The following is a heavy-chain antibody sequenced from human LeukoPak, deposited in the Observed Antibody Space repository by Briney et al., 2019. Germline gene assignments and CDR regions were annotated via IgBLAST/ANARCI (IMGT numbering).Heavy chain of an antibody. CDR3: ARDGYTNGWDLAY. D-gene: IGHD6-19*01. Sequence: GRSLRLSCAASGFTFDDYAMHWVRQAPGKGLEWVSGISWNSGSIGYADSVKGRFTISRDNAKNSLYLQMNSLRAEDTAVYYCARDGYTNGWDLAYWGQGTLVTVSS. J-gene: IGHJ4*02. CDR1: GFTFDDYA. V-gene: IGHV3-9*01. CDR2: ISWNSGSI.